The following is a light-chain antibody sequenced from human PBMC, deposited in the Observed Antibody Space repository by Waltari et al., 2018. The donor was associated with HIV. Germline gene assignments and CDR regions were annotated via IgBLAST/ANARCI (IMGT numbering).Light chain of an antibody. Sequence: QSVLTQPPSASGTPGQRVSISCSGGRSNLGSNTVNWYQELPGTAPKLIIYVNIQRPYWVPERCSAFESGTSASLAISGLQSEDEATYYCAAWDDSLNGWVFGGGTKLTVL. CDR3: AAWDDSLNGWV. V-gene: IGLV1-44*01. CDR2: VNI. CDR1: RSNLGSNT. J-gene: IGLJ3*02.